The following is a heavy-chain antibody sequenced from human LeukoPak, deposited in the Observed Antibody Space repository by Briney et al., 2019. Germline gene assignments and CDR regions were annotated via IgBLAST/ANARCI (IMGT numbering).Heavy chain of an antibody. V-gene: IGHV4-4*07. J-gene: IGHJ3*02. CDR1: GGSISSYY. CDR3: ARGGYYDSRNAFDI. Sequence: SETLSLTCTVSGGSISSYYWSWIRQPAGKGLEWIGRIYSSGSTNYNPSLKSRVTVSVDTSKSQFSLKLSSVTAADTAVYYCARGGYYDSRNAFDIWGQGTMVTVSS. CDR2: IYSSGST. D-gene: IGHD3-22*01.